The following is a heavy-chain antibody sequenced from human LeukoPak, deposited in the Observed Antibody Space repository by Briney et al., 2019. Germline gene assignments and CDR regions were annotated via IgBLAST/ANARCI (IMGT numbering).Heavy chain of an antibody. CDR3: ARCGYYDFWSGYYTVGAFDI. J-gene: IGHJ3*02. CDR2: IYPGDSDT. D-gene: IGHD3-3*01. CDR1: GYSFTSYW. V-gene: IGHV5-51*01. Sequence: GESLKISCKGSGYSFTSYWIGWVRQMPGKGLEWMGIIYPGDSDTRYSPSFQGQVTISADKSISTAYLQWSSLKASDTAMYYCARCGYYDFWSGYYTVGAFDIWGQGTMVTVSS.